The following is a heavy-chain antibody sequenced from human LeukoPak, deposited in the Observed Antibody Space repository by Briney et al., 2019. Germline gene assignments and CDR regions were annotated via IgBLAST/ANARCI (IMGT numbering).Heavy chain of an antibody. CDR1: GFTFSSYA. J-gene: IGHJ4*02. Sequence: GSLRLSCAASGFTFSSYAMHWVRQAPGKGLEWVAVISYDGSNKYYADSVKGRFTISRDNSKNTLYLQMNSLRAEDTAVYYCAREDRISGAFDYWGQGTLVTVSS. CDR3: AREDRISGAFDY. V-gene: IGHV3-30-3*01. CDR2: ISYDGSNK. D-gene: IGHD6-25*01.